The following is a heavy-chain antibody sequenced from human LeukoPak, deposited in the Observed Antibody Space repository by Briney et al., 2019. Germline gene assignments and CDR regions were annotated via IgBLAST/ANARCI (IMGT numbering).Heavy chain of an antibody. CDR3: ARGMYSSSWWPRD. CDR2: IYYSGNT. D-gene: IGHD6-13*01. CDR1: GGSISSSDYY. V-gene: IGHV4-39*07. Sequence: SETLSLTCTVSGGSISSSDYYWGWIRQLPGKGLDWIGSIYYSGNTYYNPSLKSRVTISVDTSKNQFSLKLSFVTAADTAVYYCARGMYSSSWWPRDWGQGTLVTVSS. J-gene: IGHJ4*02.